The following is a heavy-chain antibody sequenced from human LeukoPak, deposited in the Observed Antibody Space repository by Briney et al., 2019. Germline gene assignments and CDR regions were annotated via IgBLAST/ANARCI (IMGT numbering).Heavy chain of an antibody. J-gene: IGHJ3*02. CDR3: ARPGLYGDYHADI. V-gene: IGHV4-61*02. CDR1: GGSISSGYYY. CDR2: IYTSGHT. D-gene: IGHD4-17*01. Sequence: SETLSLTCTVPGGSISSGYYYWSWIRQPAGKGLEWIGRIYTSGHTNYNPSRKGRGTRSLDTSRNQSSLKLRSVTASDTAVYYCARPGLYGDYHADIWGQGTMVTVSS.